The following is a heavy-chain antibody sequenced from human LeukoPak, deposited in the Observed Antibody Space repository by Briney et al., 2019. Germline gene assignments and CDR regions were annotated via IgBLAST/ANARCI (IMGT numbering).Heavy chain of an antibody. D-gene: IGHD3-22*01. CDR3: AKAEGITMIVVVITPFDY. V-gene: IGHV3-23*01. CDR2: ISGSGGGT. CDR1: GFTFSSYA. Sequence: GGSLRLPCAASGFTFSSYAMRWIRQAPGKGLEWVSAISGSGGGTYYADSVKGRFTISRDNSKNTLYLQMNSLRAEDTAVYYCAKAEGITMIVVVITPFDYWGQGTLVTVSS. J-gene: IGHJ4*02.